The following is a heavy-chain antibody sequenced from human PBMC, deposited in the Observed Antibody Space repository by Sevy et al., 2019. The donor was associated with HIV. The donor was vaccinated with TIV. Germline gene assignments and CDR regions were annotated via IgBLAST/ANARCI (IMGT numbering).Heavy chain of an antibody. D-gene: IGHD3-10*01. Sequence: GGSLRLSCAASGFTFDDYSMHWVRQAPGKGLEWVSAISWSGLSIGYADSVKGRFTISRDNAKNSLFLQMESLTTEDTALYYCARGDYRGSGGYAAYWGQGTLVTVSS. CDR1: GFTFDDYS. V-gene: IGHV3-9*01. CDR2: ISWSGLSI. J-gene: IGHJ4*02. CDR3: ARGDYRGSGGYAAY.